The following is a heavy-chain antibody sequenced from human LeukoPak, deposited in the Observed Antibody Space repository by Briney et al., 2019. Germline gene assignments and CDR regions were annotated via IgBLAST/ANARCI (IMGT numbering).Heavy chain of an antibody. CDR2: IRYDGSNK. J-gene: IGHJ4*02. CDR3: ARAIGRALVATIRHFDY. D-gene: IGHD5-12*01. V-gene: IGHV3-30*02. Sequence: GGSLRLSCAASGFTFSSYGMHWVRQAPGKGLEWVAFIRYDGSNKYYADSVKGRFTISRDNSKNTLYLQMNSLRAEDTAVYYCARAIGRALVATIRHFDYWGQGTLVTVSS. CDR1: GFTFSSYG.